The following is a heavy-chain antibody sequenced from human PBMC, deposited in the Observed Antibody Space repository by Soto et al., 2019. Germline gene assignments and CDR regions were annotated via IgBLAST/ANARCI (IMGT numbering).Heavy chain of an antibody. D-gene: IGHD3-10*01. CDR1: GGSISGYY. Sequence: QVQLQESGPGLVKPSETLSLTCTVSGGSISGYYWNWIRQPPGKGLEWIGYMYYSGRTNYNPSLKSRVAISVDTSKNQFSLKLSSVTAGDAAVYYCARGGSRYGSDALDIWGQGIMVTVSS. CDR3: ARGGSRYGSDALDI. CDR2: MYYSGRT. V-gene: IGHV4-59*01. J-gene: IGHJ3*02.